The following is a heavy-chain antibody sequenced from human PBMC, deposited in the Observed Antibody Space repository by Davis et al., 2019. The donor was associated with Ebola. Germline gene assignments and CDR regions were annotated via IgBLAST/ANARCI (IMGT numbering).Heavy chain of an antibody. J-gene: IGHJ4*02. V-gene: IGHV3-43D*03. D-gene: IGHD3-22*01. CDR1: GFTFGDYA. CDR3: TAYDSTFRNY. CDR2: ISWDGRST. Sequence: GESLKISCAASGFTFGDYAMHWVRQAPGKSLEWVSLISWDGRSTAYADSVRGRFSISRDNSRKFLYLQMNGLRAEDTALYYCTAYDSTFRNYWGQGTLVTVSS.